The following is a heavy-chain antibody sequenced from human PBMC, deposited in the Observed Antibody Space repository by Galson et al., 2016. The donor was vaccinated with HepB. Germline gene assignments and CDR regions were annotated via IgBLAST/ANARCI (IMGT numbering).Heavy chain of an antibody. V-gene: IGHV3-23*01. Sequence: SLRLSCAASGFTFSNFAMSWVRQAPGKGLEWVSAIGGGGGSPSYADSVKGRFTISRDNSKNSVYLQMNSLKTEDTAVYYCVTTDSSGYLIDYWGQGILVTVSS. CDR3: VTTDSSGYLIDY. CDR2: IGGGGGSP. J-gene: IGHJ4*02. CDR1: GFTFSNFA. D-gene: IGHD3-22*01.